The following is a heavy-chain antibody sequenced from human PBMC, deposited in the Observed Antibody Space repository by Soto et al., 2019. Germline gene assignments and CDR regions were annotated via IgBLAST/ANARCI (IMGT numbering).Heavy chain of an antibody. CDR1: GFTFDDYA. D-gene: IGHD2-15*01. CDR2: ISWNSGSI. Sequence: EVQLVESGGGLVQPGRSLRLSCAASGFTFDDYAMHWVRQAPGKGLEWVSGISWNSGSIGYADSVKGRLTISRDNAKNSLYLQMNSLRAEDTALYYCATDMGNCSGGSCYSELDYWGQGTLVTVSS. CDR3: ATDMGNCSGGSCYSELDY. V-gene: IGHV3-9*01. J-gene: IGHJ4*02.